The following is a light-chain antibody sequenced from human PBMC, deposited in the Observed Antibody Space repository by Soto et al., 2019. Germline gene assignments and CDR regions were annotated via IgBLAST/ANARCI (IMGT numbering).Light chain of an antibody. CDR1: QDIRNV. J-gene: IGKJ4*01. CDR3: QQLNSYLF. V-gene: IGKV1-17*03. CDR2: SAN. Sequence: IQMTQSPSARSASVGDRVTINCRASQDIRNVLVWFQQRPGKVPKRLMYSANRLESGVQSRFRGIGSGTEFTLTIRSLQPEEFATYDCQQLNSYLFFGGGTKVDIK.